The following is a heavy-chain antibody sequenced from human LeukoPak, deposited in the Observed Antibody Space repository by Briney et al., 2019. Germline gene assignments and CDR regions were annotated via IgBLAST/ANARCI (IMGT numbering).Heavy chain of an antibody. Sequence: QPGRSLRLSCAASGFTFSSYGMHWVRQAPGKGLEWVAVISYDGSNKYYADSVKGRFTISRDNSKNTLYLQMNSLRVEDTAVYYCAKQKHPYGTTWSGNFDYWGQGTLVTVSS. CDR2: ISYDGSNK. CDR1: GFTFSSYG. V-gene: IGHV3-30*18. D-gene: IGHD6-13*01. J-gene: IGHJ4*02. CDR3: AKQKHPYGTTWSGNFDY.